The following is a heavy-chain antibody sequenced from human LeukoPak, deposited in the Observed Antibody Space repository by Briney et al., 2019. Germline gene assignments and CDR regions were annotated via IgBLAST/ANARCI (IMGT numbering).Heavy chain of an antibody. CDR1: GGSFSGYY. V-gene: IGHV4-34*01. D-gene: IGHD6-13*01. CDR3: ARALDGYSSTRGYFDY. J-gene: IGHJ4*02. CDR2: INHSGST. Sequence: SETLSLTCAAYGGSFSGYYWSWIRQPPGKGLEWIGEINHSGSTNYNPSLKSRVTISVDTSKNQFSLKLSSVTAADTAVYYCARALDGYSSTRGYFDYWGQGTLVTVSS.